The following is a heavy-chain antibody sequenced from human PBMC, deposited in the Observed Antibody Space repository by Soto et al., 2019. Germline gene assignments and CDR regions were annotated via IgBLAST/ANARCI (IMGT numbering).Heavy chain of an antibody. J-gene: IGHJ5*02. V-gene: IGHV4-59*01. D-gene: IGHD3-10*01. CDR3: ARDRGEGWFDP. Sequence: SETLSLTCTVSGGSISSYYWSWIRQPPGKGLEWIGYIYYSGSTNYNPSLKSRVTISVDTSKNQFSLKLSSVTAADTAVYYCARDRGEGWFDPWGQGTLVTVSS. CDR1: GGSISSYY. CDR2: IYYSGST.